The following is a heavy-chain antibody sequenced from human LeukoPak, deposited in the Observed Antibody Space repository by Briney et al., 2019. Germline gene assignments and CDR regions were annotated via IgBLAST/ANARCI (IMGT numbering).Heavy chain of an antibody. CDR1: GGTFSSYA. CDR3: ATIGTVPAATRDLRKASY. D-gene: IGHD2-2*01. J-gene: IGHJ4*02. V-gene: IGHV1-69*04. CDR2: IIPIFGIA. Sequence: GASVKVSCKASGGTFSSYAISWVRQAPGQELEWMGRIIPIFGIANYAQKFQGRVTITADKSTSTAYMELSSLRSEDTAVYYCATIGTVPAATRDLRKASYWGQGTLVTVSS.